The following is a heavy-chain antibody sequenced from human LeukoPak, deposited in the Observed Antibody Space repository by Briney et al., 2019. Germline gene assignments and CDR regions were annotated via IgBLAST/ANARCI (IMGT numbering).Heavy chain of an antibody. Sequence: GGSLRLSCASTGFTFSCYWRHWVRQAPGKGLVWVSRINSDGSSTVYVGSVKGRFTTSRDNAKNTLYLQMNSLRAEDTAVYYCARDVPTTMVWGTHLDYWGQGTLVTVSS. D-gene: IGHD3-10*01. J-gene: IGHJ4*02. CDR3: ARDVPTTMVWGTHLDY. CDR1: GFTFSCYW. CDR2: INSDGSST. V-gene: IGHV3-74*01.